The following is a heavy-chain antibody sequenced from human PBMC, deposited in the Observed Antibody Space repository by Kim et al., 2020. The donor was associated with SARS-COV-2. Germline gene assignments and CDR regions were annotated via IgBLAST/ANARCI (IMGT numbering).Heavy chain of an antibody. V-gene: IGHV4-34*01. D-gene: IGHD3-10*01. CDR3: ARGGRGALEYGSGSSFDY. Sequence: SETLSLTCAVYGGSFSGYYWSWIRQPPGKGLEWIGEINHSGSTNYNPSLKSRVTISVDTSKNQFSLKLSSVTAADTAVYYCARGGRGALEYGSGSSFDYWGQGTLVTVSS. J-gene: IGHJ4*02. CDR1: GGSFSGYY. CDR2: INHSGST.